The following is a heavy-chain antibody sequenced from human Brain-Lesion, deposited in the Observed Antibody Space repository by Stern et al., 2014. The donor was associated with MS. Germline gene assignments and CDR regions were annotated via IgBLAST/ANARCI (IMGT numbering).Heavy chain of an antibody. J-gene: IGHJ5*02. CDR3: AGEEDIRYCSGGSCTGNWFDP. Sequence: QLQLQESGPGLVKPSETLSLTCTVAGGSVSSTSYAWAWIRQPPGKGLEWIGTIFYSGKTYYSPSLKSRLTISLDTSKHQFSLQRRSVPAADTAVYYCAGEEDIRYCSGGSCTGNWFDPWGQGTLVTVSS. D-gene: IGHD2-15*01. CDR2: IFYSGKT. V-gene: IGHV4-39*01. CDR1: GGSVSSTSYA.